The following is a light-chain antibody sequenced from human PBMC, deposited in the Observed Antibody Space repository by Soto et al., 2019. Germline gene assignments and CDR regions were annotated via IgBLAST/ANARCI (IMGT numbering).Light chain of an antibody. J-gene: IGKJ2*01. CDR3: QHYNNWPYT. V-gene: IGKV3-15*01. CDR2: GAY. Sequence: EIVMTQSPATLSVSPGERATLSCRASQSVSSNLAWYQQKPGQAPRLLISGAYTRATDIPARFSGSGSGTEFTLTISSLQSEDFAVYHCQHYNNWPYTFGQGTKLEIK. CDR1: QSVSSN.